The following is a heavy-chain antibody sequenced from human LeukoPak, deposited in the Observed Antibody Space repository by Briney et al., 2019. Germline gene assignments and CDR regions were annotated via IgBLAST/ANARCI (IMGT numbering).Heavy chain of an antibody. V-gene: IGHV3-21*01. CDR1: GFTFSSYS. CDR3: AKGVDYCSGGSCPADY. CDR2: ISSSSSYI. D-gene: IGHD2-15*01. Sequence: GGSLRLSCAASGFTFSSYSMNWVRQAPGKGLEWVSSISSSSSYIYYADSVKGRFTISRDNSKNTLFLQMNSLRAEDTAVYYCAKGVDYCSGGSCPADYWGPGTLVTVSS. J-gene: IGHJ4*02.